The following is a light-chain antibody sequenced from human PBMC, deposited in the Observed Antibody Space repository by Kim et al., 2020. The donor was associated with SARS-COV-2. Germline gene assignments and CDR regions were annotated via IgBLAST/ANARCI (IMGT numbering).Light chain of an antibody. CDR2: AAS. J-gene: IGKJ1*01. V-gene: IGKV3-20*01. CDR3: QQYACSLWT. CDR1: QSVSGSN. Sequence: EIVLTQSPATLSLSPGERATLSCRASQSVSGSNLAWYQQQRGPAPRLLMYAASSRATGLPDRFSGSGSGTDFTLTIGRLSPEDVAVYYCQQYACSLWTFGQGTKVDIK.